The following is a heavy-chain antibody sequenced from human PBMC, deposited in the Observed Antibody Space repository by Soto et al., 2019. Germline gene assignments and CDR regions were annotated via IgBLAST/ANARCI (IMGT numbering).Heavy chain of an antibody. CDR3: ASVDRRGVAVERDY. CDR1: GNTFASHG. J-gene: IGHJ4*02. Sequence: QVQLVQSGPEVKKPWAAVKVSCKASGNTFASHGFSWVRQAAGQWLEWMGWISGSNGQKNYALKFQSRVTLTTDTSTSTAYMELRSLRSDNKAVYFCASVDRRGVAVERDYWGEGTLVTVSS. V-gene: IGHV1-18*01. CDR2: ISGSNGQK. D-gene: IGHD6-19*01.